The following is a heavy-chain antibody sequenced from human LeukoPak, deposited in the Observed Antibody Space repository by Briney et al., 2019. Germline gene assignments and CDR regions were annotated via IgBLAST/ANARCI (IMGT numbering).Heavy chain of an antibody. V-gene: IGHV3-7*03. Sequence: PGGSLRLSCAASGFTFSSYWMNWARQAPGKGLEWVASINHNGNVNYYVDSVKGRFTISRDNAKNTLYLQMNSLRAEDTAVYYCAKDPSTVTKDDAFDIWGQGTMVTVSS. CDR2: INHNGNVN. J-gene: IGHJ3*02. D-gene: IGHD4-17*01. CDR1: GFTFSSYW. CDR3: AKDPSTVTKDDAFDI.